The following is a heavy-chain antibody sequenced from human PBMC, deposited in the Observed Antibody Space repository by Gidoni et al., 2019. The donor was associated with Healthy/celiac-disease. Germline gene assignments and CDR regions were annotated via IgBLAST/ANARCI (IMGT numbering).Heavy chain of an antibody. CDR3: ARDGLWYGGNYYGMDV. J-gene: IGHJ6*02. CDR2: IWIDGSNK. CDR1: GFTFSSYG. V-gene: IGHV3-33*01. Sequence: QVQLVESGGGVVQPGRSLRLSCAASGFTFSSYGMHWVRQAPGKGREWVSVIWIDGSNKYYADSVKGRFTISRDNSKNTLYLQMNSLRAEDTAVYYCARDGLWYGGNYYGMDVWGQGTTVTVSS. D-gene: IGHD2-15*01.